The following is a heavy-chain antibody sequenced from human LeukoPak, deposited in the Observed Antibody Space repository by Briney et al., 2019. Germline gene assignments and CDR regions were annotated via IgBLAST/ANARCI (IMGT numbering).Heavy chain of an antibody. Sequence: ASVKVSCKASGYTFSGYYMXXXXXAPGQGLEWXGXXXPNSGGTHYAQKFQGRVTMTRDTSISTAYMELTRLTSDDTAVYYCARNHYYDSSGQPYYFDYWGQGTLVTVSS. CDR2: XXPNSGGT. CDR1: GYTFSGYY. D-gene: IGHD3-22*01. CDR3: ARNHYYDSSGQPYYFDY. J-gene: IGHJ4*02. V-gene: IGHV1-2*02.